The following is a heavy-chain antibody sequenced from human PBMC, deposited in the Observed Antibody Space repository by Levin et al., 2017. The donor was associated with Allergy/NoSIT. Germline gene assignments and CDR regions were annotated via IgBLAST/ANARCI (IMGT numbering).Heavy chain of an antibody. J-gene: IGHJ5*02. Sequence: SGPTLVKPTQTLTLTCTFSGFSLSTRGMCVSWIRQPPGKAPEWLALIDWDDDKYYSTSLKTRLTIFKDTSKNQVVLTMTNMDPVDTATYSCARMSYFDSSGYYIGRGWFDPWGQGTLVTVSS. D-gene: IGHD3-22*01. CDR3: ARMSYFDSSGYYIGRGWFDP. CDR2: IDWDDDK. CDR1: GFSLSTRGMC. V-gene: IGHV2-70*01.